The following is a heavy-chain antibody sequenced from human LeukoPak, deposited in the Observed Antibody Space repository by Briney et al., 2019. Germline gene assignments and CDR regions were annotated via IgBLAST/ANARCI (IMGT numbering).Heavy chain of an antibody. Sequence: KPGGSLRLSCAASGFAFSSYNMKWVRQASGKGLEWVSFISTTSTYIYYADSVKGRFTVSRDNSKNLLYLQMDSLRVEDTAVYYCARAGTCSSTSCDGGIEYWGQGTLVTVSS. CDR1: GFAFSSYN. CDR3: ARAGTCSSTSCDGGIEY. CDR2: ISTTSTYI. D-gene: IGHD2-2*01. V-gene: IGHV3-21*06. J-gene: IGHJ4*02.